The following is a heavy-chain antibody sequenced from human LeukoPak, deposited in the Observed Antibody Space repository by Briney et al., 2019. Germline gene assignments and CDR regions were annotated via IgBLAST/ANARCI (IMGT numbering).Heavy chain of an antibody. D-gene: IGHD1-26*01. CDR1: GFTFSSYD. V-gene: IGHV3-30*02. J-gene: IGHJ4*02. CDR2: VRYDGSQK. Sequence: GGSLRLSCAASGFTFSSYDMYWVRQAPGKGLDWVAFVRYDGSQKHYADSVKGRFTLSRDNSKNTLYLQMNSLRAEDTAVFHCAKGGARLHSYYFDYWGQGTLVTVSS. CDR3: AKGGARLHSYYFDY.